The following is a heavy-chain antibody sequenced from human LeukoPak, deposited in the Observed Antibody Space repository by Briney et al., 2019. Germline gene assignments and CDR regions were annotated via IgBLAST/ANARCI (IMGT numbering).Heavy chain of an antibody. Sequence: GSLRLSCAASGSTFSSYAMSWVRQAPGKGLESVSTISGSGGSTYYADSVKSRFTISRDNSKNTLYLQMNSLRAEDTAVYYCAKGHSSSWSSWFDPWGQGTLVTVSS. J-gene: IGHJ5*02. V-gene: IGHV3-23*01. CDR2: ISGSGGST. D-gene: IGHD6-13*01. CDR1: GSTFSSYA. CDR3: AKGHSSSWSSWFDP.